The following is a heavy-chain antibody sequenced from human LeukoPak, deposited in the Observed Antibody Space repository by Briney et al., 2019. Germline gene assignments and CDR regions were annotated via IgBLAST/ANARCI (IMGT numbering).Heavy chain of an antibody. V-gene: IGHV4-4*09. Sequence: WETLSLSCTASGGSNSSYYVTWIRQPPGKGLEWIWYIHTSGSTNYNPSLKSRVTMSVDTYKNQFSLRLSSVTAADTAVYYCARPVVIDPCVYFSFGGQG. J-gene: IGHJ4*02. CDR2: IHTSGST. CDR1: GGSNSSYY. D-gene: IGHD2-8*01. CDR3: ARPVVIDPCVYFSF.